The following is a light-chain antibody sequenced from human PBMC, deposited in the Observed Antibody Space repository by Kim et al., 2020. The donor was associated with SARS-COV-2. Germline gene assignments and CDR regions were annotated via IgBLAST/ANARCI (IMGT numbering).Light chain of an antibody. CDR3: QHYSFYPFS. CDR2: AAS. V-gene: IGKV1-16*01. CDR1: QGISNS. J-gene: IGKJ2*03. Sequence: SASVGDRVTNTCRAIQGISNSLAWFQQKPGKAPKSLISAASSLQSGVPSRFSGSGSGTDFTLVISSLQPEDVATYYCQHYSFYPFSFGQGTKLEI.